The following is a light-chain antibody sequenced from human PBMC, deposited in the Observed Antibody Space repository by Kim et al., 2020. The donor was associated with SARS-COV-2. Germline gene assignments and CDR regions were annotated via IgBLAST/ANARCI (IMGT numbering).Light chain of an antibody. J-gene: IGLJ3*02. CDR1: NIGSKS. CDR2: YDS. V-gene: IGLV3-21*04. Sequence: APGKTARSTCGGTNIGSKSVHWYQQKPGQAPVLVIYYDSDRPSGIPERFSGSNSGNTATLTISRVEAGDEADYYCQVWDSSSDHPVFGGGTQLTVL. CDR3: QVWDSSSDHPV.